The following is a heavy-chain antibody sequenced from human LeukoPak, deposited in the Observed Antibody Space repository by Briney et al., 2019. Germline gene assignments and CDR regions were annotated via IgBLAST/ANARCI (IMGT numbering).Heavy chain of an antibody. D-gene: IGHD3-22*01. J-gene: IGHJ4*02. CDR2: ISTSRGT. CDR1: GDSITTNY. V-gene: IGHV4-4*07. CDR3: ARGYYDSRGYSVPFDS. Sequence: SETLSLTCSVSGDSITTNYWNWIRQTPEKGLEWIGYISTSRGTNYNPSLRSRVTMLLDTSKYQFSLELRSVTAADTAVYHCARGYYDSRGYSVPFDSWGQGTLVTVSS.